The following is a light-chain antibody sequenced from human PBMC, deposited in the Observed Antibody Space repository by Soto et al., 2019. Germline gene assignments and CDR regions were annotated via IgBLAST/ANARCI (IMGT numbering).Light chain of an antibody. CDR1: SSNIGSNT. Sequence: QSVLTQPPSASGTPGQIVAISCSASSSNIGSNTVTWYQQLPGTAPKLLIYSTSQRSSGVPGRFSGSKSGASASLSISGLQSEDEADYYCAAWDDRLDVYVFGTGTKVTVL. CDR3: AAWDDRLDVYV. J-gene: IGLJ1*01. CDR2: STS. V-gene: IGLV1-44*01.